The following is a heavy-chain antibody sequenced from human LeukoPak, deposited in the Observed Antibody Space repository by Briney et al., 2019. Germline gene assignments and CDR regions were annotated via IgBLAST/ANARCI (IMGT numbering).Heavy chain of an antibody. D-gene: IGHD3-16*02. CDR2: ISGSGGST. V-gene: IGHV3-23*01. J-gene: IGHJ4*02. Sequence: GGSLRLSCAASGFTFSSYAMSWVRQAPGKGLEWVSAISGSGGSTYYADSVKGRFTISRDNSKNTLYLQMNSPRAEDTAVYYCAVYVWGSYRSSPFDYWGQGTLVTVSS. CDR3: AVYVWGSYRSSPFDY. CDR1: GFTFSSYA.